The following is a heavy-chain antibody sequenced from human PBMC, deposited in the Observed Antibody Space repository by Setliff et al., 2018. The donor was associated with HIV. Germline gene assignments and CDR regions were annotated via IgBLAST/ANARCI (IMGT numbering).Heavy chain of an antibody. Sequence: GGSLRLSCAASGFTFSDHYMDWVRQAPGKGLEWVGRSRNKANSYTTEYAASVKGRFTISRDDSKGIAYLQGDSLQTEDTAVYFCARVYYSFWYGYFLYWYFDLWGRGALVTVSS. V-gene: IGHV3-72*01. D-gene: IGHD3-3*01. J-gene: IGHJ2*01. CDR3: ARVYYSFWYGYFLYWYFDL. CDR1: GFTFSDHY. CDR2: SRNKANSYTT.